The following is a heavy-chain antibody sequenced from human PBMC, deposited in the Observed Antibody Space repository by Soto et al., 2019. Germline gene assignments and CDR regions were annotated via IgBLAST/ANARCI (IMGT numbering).Heavy chain of an antibody. J-gene: IGHJ5*02. CDR3: EKWSGFGDA. V-gene: IGHV3-23*01. CDR2: ISNGGAST. Sequence: VGSLRLSCVASGFTLRSNSMAWVRQAPGKRLEWVSTISNGGASTFYADSVKGRFTISRDTSKNTLYLQMDSLRAEDAAVYFCEKWSGFGDAWGQGTLVTVSS. CDR1: GFTLRSNS. D-gene: IGHD3-10*01.